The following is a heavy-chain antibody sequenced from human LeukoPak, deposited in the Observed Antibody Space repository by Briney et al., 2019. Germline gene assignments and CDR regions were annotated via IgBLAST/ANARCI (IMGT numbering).Heavy chain of an antibody. Sequence: ASVKVSCKASGYTFTSYGISWVRQAPGQGLEWMGWISAYNGNTNYAQKLQGRVTMTTDTSTSTAYMELRSLRSEDTAVYYCASPYCSGGSCYSAHYYYYYGMDVWGQGTTVTVSS. CDR2: ISAYNGNT. D-gene: IGHD2-15*01. J-gene: IGHJ6*02. CDR1: GYTFTSYG. CDR3: ASPYCSGGSCYSAHYYYYYGMDV. V-gene: IGHV1-18*01.